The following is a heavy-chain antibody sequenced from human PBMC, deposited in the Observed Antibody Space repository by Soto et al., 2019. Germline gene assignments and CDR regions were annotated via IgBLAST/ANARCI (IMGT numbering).Heavy chain of an antibody. Sequence: PGGSLRLSCAASGFTFSDYYMSWIRQAPGKGLEWASYISSSSSYTNYADSVKGRFTISRDNAKNSLYLQMNSLRAEDTAVYYCARDDRTYYYDSSGYYQESYFDYWGQGTLVTVSS. D-gene: IGHD3-22*01. CDR2: ISSSSSYT. CDR3: ARDDRTYYYDSSGYYQESYFDY. CDR1: GFTFSDYY. V-gene: IGHV3-11*06. J-gene: IGHJ4*02.